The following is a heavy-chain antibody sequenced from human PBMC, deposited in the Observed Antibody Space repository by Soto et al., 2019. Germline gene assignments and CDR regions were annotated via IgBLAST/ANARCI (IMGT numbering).Heavy chain of an antibody. CDR2: IYYSGST. V-gene: IGHV4-59*01. J-gene: IGHJ4*02. D-gene: IGHD3-3*01. CDR1: GGSISSYY. Sequence: SETLSLTCTVSGGSISSYYWSWIRQPPGKGLEWIGYIYYSGSTNYNPSLKSRVTISVDTSKNQFSLKLSSVTAADTAVYYCTTVDFGVVTSDYWGQGTLVTVS. CDR3: TTVDFGVVTSDY.